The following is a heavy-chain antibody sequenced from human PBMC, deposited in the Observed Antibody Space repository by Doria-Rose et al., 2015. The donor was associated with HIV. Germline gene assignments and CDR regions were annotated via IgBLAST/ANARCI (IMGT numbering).Heavy chain of an antibody. CDR2: TYYTGTS. D-gene: IGHD3-3*01. V-gene: IGHV4-31*02. Sequence: SSRGYYWNWIRQVPGKGLESLGYTYYTGTSDYSLSLKSRLNMAVDTSKNQFSLKLSFVTVADTAVYYCARMGSYRELDYWRQGALVIVSA. CDR1: SSRGYY. CDR3: ARMGSYRELDY. J-gene: IGHJ4*02.